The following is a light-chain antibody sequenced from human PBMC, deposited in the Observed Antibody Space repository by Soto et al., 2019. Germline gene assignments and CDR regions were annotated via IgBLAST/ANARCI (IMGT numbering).Light chain of an antibody. V-gene: IGKV3-15*01. Sequence: ETVLTQSPATLSVSPGERATLSCRASETVSTNLAWYQQKPGQPPRLLIYDVSTGATGIPARFSGRGSGTEFTLTISSLQSEDFAVYYCQQYNSWPQTFGQGTKVDIK. CDR1: ETVSTN. CDR2: DVS. CDR3: QQYNSWPQT. J-gene: IGKJ1*01.